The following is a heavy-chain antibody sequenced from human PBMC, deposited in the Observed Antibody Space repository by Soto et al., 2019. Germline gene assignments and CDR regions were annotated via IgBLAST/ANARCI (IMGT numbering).Heavy chain of an antibody. D-gene: IGHD3-3*01. CDR2: INAGNGNT. J-gene: IGHJ4*02. CDR1: GYTFTTYA. V-gene: IGHV1-3*01. Sequence: ASVKVSCKASGYTFTTYAMHWVRQAPGQRLEWMGWINAGNGNTKYSQKFHGRVTITRDTSASTAYMELSSLRSEDTAVYYCARGESFQLLAHYWGQGTLVTVSS. CDR3: ARGESFQLLAHY.